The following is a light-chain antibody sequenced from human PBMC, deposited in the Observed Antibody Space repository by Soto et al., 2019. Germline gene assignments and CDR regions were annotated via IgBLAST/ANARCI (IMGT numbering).Light chain of an antibody. J-gene: IGKJ1*01. CDR1: QSITTY. V-gene: IGKV1-39*01. CDR2: SAS. Sequence: DIQMTQSPSSLSASVGDRVTITCRASQSITTYLNWYQHKPGKAPKLLMYSASRLQSGASSRFSGGGSGTDFTLTISSLQPHEFATYCCQQSHSTPLTFGQGTKVEVK. CDR3: QQSHSTPLT.